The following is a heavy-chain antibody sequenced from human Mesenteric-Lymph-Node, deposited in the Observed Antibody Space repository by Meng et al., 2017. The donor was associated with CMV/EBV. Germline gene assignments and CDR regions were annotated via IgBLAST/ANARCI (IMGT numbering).Heavy chain of an antibody. V-gene: IGHV4-39*07. CDR3: ARTKVVVVIRASRLSHYFDS. J-gene: IGHJ4*02. Sequence: SETLSLTCTVSGGSISSGTYYWGWIRQSPGKGLEWIGSLSYGGSTYHNPSLKNRVTTSVHAAKNQFSLRLTSVTAADTAVYYCARTKVVVVIRASRLSHYFDSWGQGTLVTVSS. CDR1: GGSISSGTYY. D-gene: IGHD2-2*01. CDR2: LSYGGST.